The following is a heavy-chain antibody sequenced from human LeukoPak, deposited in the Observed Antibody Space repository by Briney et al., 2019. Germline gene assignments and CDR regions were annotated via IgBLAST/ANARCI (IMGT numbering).Heavy chain of an antibody. V-gene: IGHV3-7*03. CDR1: GFIFNSYW. D-gene: IGHD6-13*01. CDR3: AKTRPLDSSSWSHGDY. CDR2: VDQDGSEK. J-gene: IGHJ4*02. Sequence: GGSLRLSCAASGFIFNSYWMNWLRQAPGKGLEWVANVDQDGSEKYYVGSVKGRFTTSRDNAKNSLYLQMNSLRVEDTAVYYCAKTRPLDSSSWSHGDYWGQGTLVTVSS.